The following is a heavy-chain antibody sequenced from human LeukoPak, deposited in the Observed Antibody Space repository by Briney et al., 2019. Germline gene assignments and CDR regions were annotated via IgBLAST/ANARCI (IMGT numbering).Heavy chain of an antibody. V-gene: IGHV3-53*01. D-gene: IGHD4-17*01. CDR2: IYSDGST. J-gene: IGHJ3*02. CDR3: AKDQYGEAFDI. CDR1: GFTVSSNL. Sequence: GGSLRLSCAASGFTVSSNLMSWVRQAPGKGLEWVSVIYSDGSTYYADSVKGRFTISRDNSKNTLYLQMNSLRAEDTAVYYCAKDQYGEAFDIWGPGTMVTVSS.